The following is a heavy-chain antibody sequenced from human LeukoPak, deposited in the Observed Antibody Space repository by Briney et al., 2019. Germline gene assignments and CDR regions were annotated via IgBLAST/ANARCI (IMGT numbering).Heavy chain of an antibody. Sequence: PSETLSLTCAVYGGSFSGYYWSWIRQPPGKGLEWIGEINHSGSTNYNPSLKSRVTISVDTSKNQFSLKLSSVTAADTAVYYCARYSYDILTGYPKGWFDPWGQGTLVTVSS. CDR3: ARYSYDILTGYPKGWFDP. J-gene: IGHJ5*02. V-gene: IGHV4-34*01. CDR1: GGSFSGYY. CDR2: INHSGST. D-gene: IGHD3-9*01.